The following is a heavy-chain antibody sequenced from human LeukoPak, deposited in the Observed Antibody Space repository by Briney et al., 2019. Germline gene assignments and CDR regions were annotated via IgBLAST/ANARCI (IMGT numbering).Heavy chain of an antibody. J-gene: IGHJ4*02. D-gene: IGHD6-13*01. Sequence: GGSLRLSGAASGVTCSSYAMSWGRQAPGKRLEWGSAISGSGGSTYYADSVKGGFTISKNNTKNNLYLKMKNLRAKDTAVYYCGKARGGGSSWYYFDYWGQGTLVTVSS. CDR2: ISGSGGST. CDR1: GVTCSSYA. CDR3: GKARGGGSSWYYFDY. V-gene: IGHV3-23*01.